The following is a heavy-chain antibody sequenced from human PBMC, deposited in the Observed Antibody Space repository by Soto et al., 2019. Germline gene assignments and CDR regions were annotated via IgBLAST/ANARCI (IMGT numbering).Heavy chain of an antibody. D-gene: IGHD3-10*01. V-gene: IGHV4-38-2*02. CDR2: IYHSGST. J-gene: IGHJ6*02. Sequence: SETLSLTCAVSGYSISSGYYWGWIWQPPGKGLEWIGSIYHSGSTYYNPSLKSRVTISVDTSKNQFSLKLSSVTAADTAVYYCARDGLLVRGTSYYYGMDVWGQGTTVTVSS. CDR1: GYSISSGYY. CDR3: ARDGLLVRGTSYYYGMDV.